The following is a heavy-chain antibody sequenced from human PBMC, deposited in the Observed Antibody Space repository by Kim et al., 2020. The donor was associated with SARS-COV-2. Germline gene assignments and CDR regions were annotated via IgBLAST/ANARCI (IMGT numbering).Heavy chain of an antibody. J-gene: IGHJ4*02. CDR2: IIPIFGTA. Sequence: SVKVSCKASGGTFSSYAISWVRQAPGQGLEWMGGIIPIFGTANYAQKFQGRVTITADESTSTAYMELSSLRSEDTAVYYCARDPHPQTTVEFNYWGQGTLVTVSS. CDR1: GGTFSSYA. D-gene: IGHD4-17*01. V-gene: IGHV1-69*13. CDR3: ARDPHPQTTVEFNY.